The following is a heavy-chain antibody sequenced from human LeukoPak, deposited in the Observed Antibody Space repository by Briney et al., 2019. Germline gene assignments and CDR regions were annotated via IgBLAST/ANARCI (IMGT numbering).Heavy chain of an antibody. V-gene: IGHV3-23*01. Sequence: GGSLRLSCAASGFTFSSSAMGWVRQAPGKGLEWVSAISNNGGYTYYADSVQGRFTISRDNSKSTLCLQMNSLRAEDTAVYYCAKQLGYCSDGSCYFPYWGQGTLVTVSS. J-gene: IGHJ4*02. D-gene: IGHD2-15*01. CDR2: ISNNGGYT. CDR3: AKQLGYCSDGSCYFPY. CDR1: GFTFSSSA.